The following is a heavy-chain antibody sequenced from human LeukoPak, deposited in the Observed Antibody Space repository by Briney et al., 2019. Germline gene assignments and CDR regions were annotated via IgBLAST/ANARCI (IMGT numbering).Heavy chain of an antibody. V-gene: IGHV1-46*01. CDR1: GYTFTSYD. CDR3: ARDLHYYDSSGAFDI. Sequence: ASVKVSCKASGYTFTSYDMNWGRQAPGQGLEWMGRINPSGGSTSYAEKFQGRVTMTRDTSTSTVYMELSSLRSEDTAVYYCARDLHYYDSSGAFDIWGQGTMVTVSS. J-gene: IGHJ3*02. D-gene: IGHD3-22*01. CDR2: INPSGGST.